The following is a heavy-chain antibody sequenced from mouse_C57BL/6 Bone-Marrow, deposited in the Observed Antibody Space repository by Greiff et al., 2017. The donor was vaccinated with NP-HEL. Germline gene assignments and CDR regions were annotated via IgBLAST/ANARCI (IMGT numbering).Heavy chain of an antibody. V-gene: IGHV5-15*01. CDR2: ISNLAYSI. Sequence: EVMLVESGGGLVQPGGSLKLSCAASGFTFSDYGMAWVRQAPRKGPEWVAFISNLAYSIYYADTVTGRFTISRENAKNTLYLEMSSLRSEDTAMYYCARAHYDYDSWFAYWGQGTLVTVSA. CDR1: GFTFSDYG. J-gene: IGHJ3*01. CDR3: ARAHYDYDSWFAY. D-gene: IGHD2-4*01.